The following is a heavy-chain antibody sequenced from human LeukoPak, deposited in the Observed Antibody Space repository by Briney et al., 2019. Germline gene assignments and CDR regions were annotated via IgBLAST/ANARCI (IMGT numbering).Heavy chain of an antibody. D-gene: IGHD6-13*01. J-gene: IGHJ6*02. V-gene: IGHV1-18*01. CDR1: GNTFTNYG. CDR2: ISAYNGNT. CDR3: ARGAREQQPDYYYGLDV. Sequence: ASVKVSCKASGNTFTNYGFSWVRQAPGQGLEWVGWISAYNGNTNYTQKLQGRVTMTTDAPTSTAYMELRSLRSDDTAVYYCARGAREQQPDYYYGLDVWGQGTTVTVSS.